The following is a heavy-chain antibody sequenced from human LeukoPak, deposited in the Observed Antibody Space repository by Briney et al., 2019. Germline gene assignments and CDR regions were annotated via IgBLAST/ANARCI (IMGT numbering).Heavy chain of an antibody. Sequence: PGGSLRLSCAASGFTFSDYYMSWIRQAPGQGLEWVSYISGSGSTVYYAASVRGRFTISRDNAKNSLFLQMNSLRAEDTAVYYCARGGVVPAAPLDYWGQGTLVTVSS. J-gene: IGHJ4*02. V-gene: IGHV3-11*04. CDR2: ISGSGSTV. CDR3: ARGGVVPAAPLDY. CDR1: GFTFSDYY. D-gene: IGHD2-2*01.